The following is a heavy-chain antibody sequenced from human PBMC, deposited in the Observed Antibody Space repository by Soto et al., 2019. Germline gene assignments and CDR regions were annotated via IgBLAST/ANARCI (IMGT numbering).Heavy chain of an antibody. D-gene: IGHD6-6*01. CDR2: ISGSGGST. J-gene: IGHJ1*01. Sequence: EVQLLESGGGLVQPGGSLRLSCAASGFTFSSYAMSWVRQAPGKGLEWVSAISGSGGSTYYADSVKGRFTISGDNSKSTLYLQMNRLRAEDTAVYYCAKAGIAARPKDYFQHWGQGTLVTVSS. CDR3: AKAGIAARPKDYFQH. CDR1: GFTFSSYA. V-gene: IGHV3-23*01.